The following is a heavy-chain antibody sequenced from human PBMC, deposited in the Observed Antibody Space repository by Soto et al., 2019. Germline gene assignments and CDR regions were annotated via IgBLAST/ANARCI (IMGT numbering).Heavy chain of an antibody. CDR2: IFPGDSAT. J-gene: IGHJ4*02. V-gene: IGHV5-51*01. D-gene: IGHD5-18*01. CDR3: ARRGYSYGELDY. CDR1: GCNFTTYW. Sequence: AASLKISCKGSGCNFTTYWIGWVRQMPGKGLEWMGIIFPGDSATRYSPSFQGQVTISADKSISTAYLQWSSLKASDTAIYYCARRGYSYGELDYWGQGTLVTVSS.